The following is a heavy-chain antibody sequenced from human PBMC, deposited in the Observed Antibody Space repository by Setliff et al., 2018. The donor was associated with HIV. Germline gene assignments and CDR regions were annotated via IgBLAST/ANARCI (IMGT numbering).Heavy chain of an antibody. J-gene: IGHJ4*02. CDR3: ARGRDYDILTGYFGY. CDR2: IYHSGTT. D-gene: IGHD3-9*01. CDR1: GGSLTNYY. Sequence: ETLSLTCAVYGGSLTNYYWTWIRQPPGKGLEWIGEIYHSGTTNYNPSLRSRVTISVDTSKNQFSLKLSSVTAADTAVYYCARGRDYDILTGYFGYWGQGTLVTVSS. V-gene: IGHV4-34*01.